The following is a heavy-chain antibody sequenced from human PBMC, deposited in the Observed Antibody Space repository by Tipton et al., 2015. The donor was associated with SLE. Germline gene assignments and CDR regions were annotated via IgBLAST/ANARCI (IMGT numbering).Heavy chain of an antibody. CDR2: IIPIFGTA. V-gene: IGHV1-69*01. D-gene: IGHD2-15*01. J-gene: IGHJ4*02. Sequence: QSGAEVKKPGSSVKVSCKASGGTFGSYAISWVRQAPGQGLEWMGGIIPIFGTANYAQKFQGRVTITADESTSTAYMELSSLRSEDTAVYYCARDSGYCSGGSCYSDYWGQGTLVTVSS. CDR1: GGTFGSYA. CDR3: ARDSGYCSGGSCYSDY.